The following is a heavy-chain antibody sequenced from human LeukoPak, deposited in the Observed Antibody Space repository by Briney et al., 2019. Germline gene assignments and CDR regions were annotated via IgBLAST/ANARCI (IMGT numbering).Heavy chain of an antibody. CDR2: IYHSGST. CDR1: GYSISSGYY. CDR3: ARSIGSGYPFDY. Sequence: SETLSLTCTVSGYSISSGYYWGWIRPPPGKGLEWIGSIYHSGSTYYNPSLKSRVTISVDTSKNQFSLKLSSVTAADTAVYYCARSIGSGYPFDYWGQGTLVTVSS. J-gene: IGHJ4*02. D-gene: IGHD3-22*01. V-gene: IGHV4-38-2*02.